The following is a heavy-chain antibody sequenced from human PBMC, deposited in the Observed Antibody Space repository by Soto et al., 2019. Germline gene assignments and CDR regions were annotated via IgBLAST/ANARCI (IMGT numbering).Heavy chain of an antibody. CDR2: ISAYNGNT. V-gene: IGHV1-18*01. J-gene: IGHJ4*02. CDR1: GYTFTSYG. Sequence: ASVKVSCKASGYTFTSYGISWVRQAPGQGLEWMGWISAYNGNTNYAQKLQGRVTMTTDTSTSTAYMELRSLRSDDTAVYYCARDVCISTSCYIGYWGQGTLVTVSS. CDR3: ARDVCISTSCYIGY. D-gene: IGHD2-2*02.